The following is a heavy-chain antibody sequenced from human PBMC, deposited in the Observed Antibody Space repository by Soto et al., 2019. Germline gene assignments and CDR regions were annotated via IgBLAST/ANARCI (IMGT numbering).Heavy chain of an antibody. D-gene: IGHD2-21*01. J-gene: IGHJ4*02. Sequence: QVQLVQSGAEVKKPGASVKVSCKASGYTFTSYDINWVRQATGQGHEWMGWMNPNSGNTGYAQKFQGRVTMTRNTSIRTAYMELSSLRSKDTAVYYCTRDSAYCGGDGRFDYWGQGTLVTVSS. CDR3: TRDSAYCGGDGRFDY. V-gene: IGHV1-8*01. CDR1: GYTFTSYD. CDR2: MNPNSGNT.